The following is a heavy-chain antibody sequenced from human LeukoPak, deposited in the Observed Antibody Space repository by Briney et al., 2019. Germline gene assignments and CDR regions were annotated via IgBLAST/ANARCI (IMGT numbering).Heavy chain of an antibody. Sequence: SETLSLTCTVPGGSISSYYWSWIRQPPGKGLEWIGYIYYSGSTNYNPSLKSRVTISVDTSKNQFSLKLSSVTAADTAVYYCARGHYDILTGYYSEDYWGQGTLVTVSS. J-gene: IGHJ4*02. V-gene: IGHV4-59*01. CDR2: IYYSGST. CDR3: ARGHYDILTGYYSEDY. CDR1: GGSISSYY. D-gene: IGHD3-9*01.